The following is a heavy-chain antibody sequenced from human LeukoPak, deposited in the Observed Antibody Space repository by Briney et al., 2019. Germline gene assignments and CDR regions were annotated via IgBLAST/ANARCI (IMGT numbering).Heavy chain of an antibody. CDR3: ARGTGYNSKLDY. V-gene: IGHV1-46*01. D-gene: IGHD5-24*01. J-gene: IGHJ4*02. CDR1: GYTFTSYY. CDR2: INPSGGST. Sequence: ASVKVSCKASGYTFTSYYMHWERQAPGQGLERMVIINPSGGSTSYAQKFQGRVTMTRDMSTSTVYMELSSLRSEDTAVYYCARGTGYNSKLDYWGQGTLVTVSS.